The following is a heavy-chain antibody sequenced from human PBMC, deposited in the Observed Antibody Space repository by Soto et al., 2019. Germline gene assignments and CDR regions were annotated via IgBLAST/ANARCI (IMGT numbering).Heavy chain of an antibody. J-gene: IGHJ6*02. CDR3: ARDTSDWNAKNGMDV. D-gene: IGHD6-19*01. CDR2: ISRSGTII. Sequence: EVQLVESGGGLVQPGGSLRLSCAASGFTFSNYEMNWVRQAPGKGLEWVSYISRSGTIIYYADSVKGRFTISKDNAKNSLYLKMNSLRAEDTAVYYCARDTSDWNAKNGMDVWGQGTTVTVSS. V-gene: IGHV3-48*03. CDR1: GFTFSNYE.